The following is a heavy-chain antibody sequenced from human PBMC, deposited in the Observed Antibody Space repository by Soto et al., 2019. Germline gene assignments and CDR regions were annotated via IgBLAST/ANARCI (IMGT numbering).Heavy chain of an antibody. CDR1: GFTFSSYA. J-gene: IGHJ4*02. Sequence: QVQLVESGGGVVQPGRSLRLSCAASGFTFSSYAMHWVRQAPGKGLEWVAVISYDGSNKYYADSVKGRFTISRDNSKNTLYLQMNSLRAEDTAVYYCARDQDGSGSYRVLDYWGQGTLVTVSS. CDR2: ISYDGSNK. CDR3: ARDQDGSGSYRVLDY. V-gene: IGHV3-30-3*01. D-gene: IGHD3-10*01.